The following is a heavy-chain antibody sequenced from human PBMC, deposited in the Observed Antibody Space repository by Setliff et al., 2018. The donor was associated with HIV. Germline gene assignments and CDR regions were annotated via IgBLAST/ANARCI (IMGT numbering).Heavy chain of an antibody. CDR2: INSDGSFT. CDR3: ARDRVGYRSSSGLDS. Sequence: GGSLRLSCAASGFTFNTYWMHWVRQAPGKGLVWVSRINSDGSFTNYADSVKGRFTISRDNAKNTLVLQMNSLRVEDSALYYCARDRVGYRSSSGLDSWGQGTLVTVSS. CDR1: GFTFNTYW. V-gene: IGHV3-74*01. D-gene: IGHD6-6*01. J-gene: IGHJ4*02.